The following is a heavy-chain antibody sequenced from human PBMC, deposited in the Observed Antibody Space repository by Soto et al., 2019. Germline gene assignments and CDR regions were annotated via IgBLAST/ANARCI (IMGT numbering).Heavy chain of an antibody. CDR1: GFTFKRAW. CDR3: STGLGTYYSRFDY. J-gene: IGHJ4*02. D-gene: IGHD3-10*01. Sequence: EVQLVASGGGLVKPGGSLTLSCAASGFTFKRAWMNWVRQAPGKGLQWVGRIKSGIDGEATDYGAPVKGRFTISRDDSRNTRSLQMNSLKTEDTAIYYCSTGLGTYYSRFDYWGRGTLVTVSS. CDR2: IKSGIDGEAT. V-gene: IGHV3-15*07.